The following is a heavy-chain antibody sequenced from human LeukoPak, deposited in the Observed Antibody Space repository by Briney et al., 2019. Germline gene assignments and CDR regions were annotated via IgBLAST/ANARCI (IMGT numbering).Heavy chain of an antibody. Sequence: ASVKVSCKASGYTFTSYYMHWVRQAPGQGLEWMGIINPSGGSTSYAQKFQGRVTMTRDTSTSTVYMELSSLRSEDTAVYYCARDREDRYYYGSRRLFDYWGQGTLVTVSS. J-gene: IGHJ4*02. V-gene: IGHV1-46*01. CDR2: INPSGGST. CDR1: GYTFTSYY. D-gene: IGHD3-10*01. CDR3: ARDREDRYYYGSRRLFDY.